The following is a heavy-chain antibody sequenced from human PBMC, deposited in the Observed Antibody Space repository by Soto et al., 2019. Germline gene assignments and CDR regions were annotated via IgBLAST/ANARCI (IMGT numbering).Heavy chain of an antibody. J-gene: IGHJ4*02. Sequence: GGSLRLSCAASGFTFSSYAMSWVRQAPGKGLEWVSAISGSGGSIYYADSVKGRFTISRDNSKNTLYLQMNSLRAEDTAVYYCAKDVSEPGDFDYWGQGTLVTVSS. V-gene: IGHV3-23*01. CDR2: ISGSGGSI. D-gene: IGHD2-2*01. CDR1: GFTFSSYA. CDR3: AKDVSEPGDFDY.